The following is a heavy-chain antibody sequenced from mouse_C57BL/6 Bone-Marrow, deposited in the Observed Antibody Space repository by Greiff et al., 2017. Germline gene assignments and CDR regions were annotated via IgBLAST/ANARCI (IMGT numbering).Heavy chain of an antibody. Sequence: VQLQQPGAELVKPGASVKMSCKASGYTFTSYWITWVKQRPGQGLEWIGDIYPGSGSTNYNEKFKSKATLTVDTSSSTAYMQLSSLTSEDSAVYYCAREEGGYYYFDYWGQGTTLTVSS. V-gene: IGHV1-55*01. J-gene: IGHJ2*01. CDR2: IYPGSGST. CDR1: GYTFTSYW. CDR3: AREEGGYYYFDY. D-gene: IGHD2-3*01.